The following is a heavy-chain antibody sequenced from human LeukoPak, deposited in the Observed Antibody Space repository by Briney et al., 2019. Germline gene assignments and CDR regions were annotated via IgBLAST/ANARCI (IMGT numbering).Heavy chain of an antibody. V-gene: IGHV3-30-3*01. CDR2: ISYDGSNK. CDR1: GFTFSSYA. Sequence: GGSLRLSCAASGFTFSSYAMHWVRQAPGKGLEWVAVISYDGSNKYYADSVKGRFTISRDNSKNTLYLQMNSLRAEDTAVYYCAKVRGSSRPTSFDYWGQGTLVTVSS. CDR3: AKVRGSSRPTSFDY. J-gene: IGHJ4*02. D-gene: IGHD3-16*01.